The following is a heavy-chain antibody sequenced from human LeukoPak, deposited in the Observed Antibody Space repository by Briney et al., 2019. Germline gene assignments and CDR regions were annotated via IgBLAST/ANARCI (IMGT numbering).Heavy chain of an antibody. CDR2: IHPNSGGT. V-gene: IGHV1-2*02. D-gene: IGHD3-10*01. CDR1: GYTFNVYY. J-gene: IGHJ4*02. CDR3: ARDYRLLWFGEIPDY. Sequence: ASVKVFCRASGYTFNVYYMHWVTRASGQGFEGMGWIHPNSGGTNYAQKFQGRVTMTRDTSISTAYMELRRLRSDDTAVYYCARDYRLLWFGEIPDYWGQGTLVTVSS.